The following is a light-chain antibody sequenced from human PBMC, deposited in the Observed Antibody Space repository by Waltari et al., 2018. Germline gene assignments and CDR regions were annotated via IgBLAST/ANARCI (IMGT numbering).Light chain of an antibody. CDR1: QSIRDF. CDR3: QQRSNWPPLT. V-gene: IGKV3-11*01. J-gene: IGKJ4*01. CDR2: NAA. Sequence: EIVFTRSPATLSLSPGDSATLSCRASQSIRDFLSWYQHKPGQAPRLLIYNAAVRATDTPARFSGSGSGTDFTLTISRLEPEDFAVYYCQQRSNWPPLTFGGGTKVEIK.